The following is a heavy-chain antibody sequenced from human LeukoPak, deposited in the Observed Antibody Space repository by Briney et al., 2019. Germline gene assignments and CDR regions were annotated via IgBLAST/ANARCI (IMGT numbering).Heavy chain of an antibody. V-gene: IGHV1-69*13. CDR2: IIPSFNTA. D-gene: IGHD3-10*01. J-gene: IGHJ6*02. CDR1: GYTFSNYV. Sequence: VASVKVSCKASGYTFSNYVISWVRQTPGQGLEWMGGIIPSFNTANYAQKFQGRGTMTADESTSTAYMELSSLRSEDTAVYYCARVYGSGRYYNQYYSMDVWGQGTTVTVSS. CDR3: ARVYGSGRYYNQYYSMDV.